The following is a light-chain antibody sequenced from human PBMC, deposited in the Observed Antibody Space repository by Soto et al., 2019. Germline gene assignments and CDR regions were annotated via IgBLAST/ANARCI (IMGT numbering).Light chain of an antibody. CDR2: WAS. CDR1: QSVLYSSNNKYY. J-gene: IGKJ4*01. V-gene: IGKV4-1*01. Sequence: DIVMTQSPDSLAVSLGERATINCKSSQSVLYSSNNKYYLAWYQQKPGQPPKLLIYWASTRESGVPDRFSGSGSGTDSTLTISSLQAEDVAVYYCQQYYSTPRLTFGGGTKVDIK. CDR3: QQYYSTPRLT.